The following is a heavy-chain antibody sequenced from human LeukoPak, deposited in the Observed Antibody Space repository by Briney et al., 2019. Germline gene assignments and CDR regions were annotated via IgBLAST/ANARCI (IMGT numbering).Heavy chain of an antibody. V-gene: IGHV4-38-2*01. Sequence: PSETLSLTCAVSGHSISSGYYWGWIRQPPGKGLEWIGNIYHTGNTYKNPSLKSRVTISVDTSKNQFSLKLSSVTAADTAVYYCARHREELEPYGILNYYYYYMDLWGKGTTVTVSS. CDR2: IYHTGNT. CDR3: ARHREELEPYGILNYYYYYMDL. J-gene: IGHJ6*03. CDR1: GHSISSGYY. D-gene: IGHD1-1*01.